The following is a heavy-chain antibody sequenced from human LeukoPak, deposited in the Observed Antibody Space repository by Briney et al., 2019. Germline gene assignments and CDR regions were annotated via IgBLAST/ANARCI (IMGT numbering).Heavy chain of an antibody. V-gene: IGHV3-7*01. CDR3: ASEGQLVRQYIY. Sequence: GGSLRLSCAVSGFTFKLYWMHWVRQAPGKGLEWVANIKQDGSQTYYVDSVRGRFTISRDNAQNSLYLEMNTLRAEDTAVYYCASEGQLVRQYIYWGQGTLVTVSS. J-gene: IGHJ4*02. CDR1: GFTFKLYW. D-gene: IGHD6-6*01. CDR2: IKQDGSQT.